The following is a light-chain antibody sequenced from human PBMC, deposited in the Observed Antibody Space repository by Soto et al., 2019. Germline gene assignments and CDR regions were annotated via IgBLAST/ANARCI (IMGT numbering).Light chain of an antibody. CDR3: QQYKNWPL. J-gene: IGKJ5*01. CDR2: GAS. Sequence: MMMRQSPATLSVSPWERVTLSCRTSHSVNSHVAWYQQKPGQAPRLLLYGASTRATGIPVRFSGSGFGTEFTLTISSLQSEDFAVYYCQQYKNWPLFGQGTRLEI. V-gene: IGKV3-15*01. CDR1: HSVNSH.